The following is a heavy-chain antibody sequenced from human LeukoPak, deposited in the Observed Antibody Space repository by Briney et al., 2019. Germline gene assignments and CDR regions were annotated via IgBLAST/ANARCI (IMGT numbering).Heavy chain of an antibody. D-gene: IGHD2-2*01. J-gene: IGHJ4*02. CDR1: GFIFSDYA. CDR3: AKGSCSRTSCIIFDY. Sequence: PGGSLRLSCAASGFIFSDYAMSWVRQAPGSGLEWVSTITGRAGSVYYADSVKGRFTISRDNSKNTLYLQMNSLRAEDTAVYYCAKGSCSRTSCIIFDYWGQGTLVTVSS. CDR2: ITGRAGSV. V-gene: IGHV3-23*01.